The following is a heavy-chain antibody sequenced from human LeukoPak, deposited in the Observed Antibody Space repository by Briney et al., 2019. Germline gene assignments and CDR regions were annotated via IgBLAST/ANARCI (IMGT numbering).Heavy chain of an antibody. V-gene: IGHV1-24*01. CDR3: AREKGYCSGGSCYSWYFDY. CDR1: GYTLTELS. Sequence: ASVKVSCKVSGYTLTELSMHWVRQAPGKGLEWMGGFDPEDGETIYAQKFQGRVTMTEDTSTDTAYMELKSLRSDDTAVYYCAREKGYCSGGSCYSWYFDYWGQGTLVTVSS. J-gene: IGHJ4*02. CDR2: FDPEDGET. D-gene: IGHD2-15*01.